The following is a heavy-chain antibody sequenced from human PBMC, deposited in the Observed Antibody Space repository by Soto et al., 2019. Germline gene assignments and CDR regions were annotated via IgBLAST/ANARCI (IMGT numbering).Heavy chain of an antibody. CDR2: IYNSGTT. CDR1: GDSIRSTGW. J-gene: IGHJ5*02. Sequence: PSETLSLTCTVSGDSIRSTGWWSWVRQHPGKGLEWIGYIYNSGTTYYNPSLKSRVTISVDTSKNQFSLKLTSVTAADTAVYYCARDPAPWGQGTLVTV. CDR3: ARDPAP. V-gene: IGHV4-31*03.